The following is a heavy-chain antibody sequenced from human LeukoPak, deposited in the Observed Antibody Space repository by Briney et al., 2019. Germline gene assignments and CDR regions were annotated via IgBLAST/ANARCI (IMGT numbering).Heavy chain of an antibody. D-gene: IGHD3-22*01. CDR2: ISYDGSNK. J-gene: IGHJ4*02. CDR1: GFTFSSYA. CDR3: ARDRGIDDSSGYPY. Sequence: PGGSLRLSCAASGFTFSSYAMHWVRQAPGKGLEWVAVISYDGSNKYYADSVKGRFTISRDNSKNTLYLQMNSLRAEDTAVYYCARDRGIDDSSGYPYWGQGTLVTVSS. V-gene: IGHV3-30-3*01.